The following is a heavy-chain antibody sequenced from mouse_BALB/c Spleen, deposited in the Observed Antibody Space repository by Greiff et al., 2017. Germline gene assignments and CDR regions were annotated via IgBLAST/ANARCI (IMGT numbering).Heavy chain of an antibody. J-gene: IGHJ2*01. CDR1: GFNIKDTY. Sequence: EVQLQQSGAELVKPGASVKLSCTASGFNIKDTYMHWVKQRPEQGLEWIGRIDPANGNTKYDPKFQGKATITADTSSNTAYLQLSSLTSEDTAVYYCARQLGLPYYFDDWGQGTTLTVSS. CDR3: ARQLGLPYYFDD. V-gene: IGHV14-3*02. CDR2: IDPANGNT. D-gene: IGHD3-1*01.